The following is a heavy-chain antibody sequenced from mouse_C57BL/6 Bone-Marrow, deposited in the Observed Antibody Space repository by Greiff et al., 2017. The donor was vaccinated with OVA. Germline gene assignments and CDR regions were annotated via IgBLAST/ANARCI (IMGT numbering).Heavy chain of an antibody. D-gene: IGHD2-4*01. J-gene: IGHJ3*01. CDR2: INPSTGGT. CDR1: GYSFAGYY. Sequence: VQLQQSGPELVKPGASVKISCKASGYSFAGYYMNWVKQSPEKSLEWIGEINPSTGGTTYNQKFKAKATLTVDKSSSTAYMQLKSLTSEDSAVDYCARGVYYDYDGPFAYWGQGTLVTVSA. V-gene: IGHV1-42*01. CDR3: ARGVYYDYDGPFAY.